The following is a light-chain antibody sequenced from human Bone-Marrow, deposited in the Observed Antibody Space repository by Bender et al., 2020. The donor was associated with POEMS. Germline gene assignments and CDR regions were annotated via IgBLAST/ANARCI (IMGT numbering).Light chain of an antibody. CDR1: SSNIVTNP. J-gene: IGLJ3*02. Sequence: QSVLTQPHSASGTPGQRVIISCSGSSSNIVTNPVNWYQHLPGTAPKVLIYNTNQRPSEVPDRFSGSKSGTSATLALSALQSEYECDYHYATWHGSLNGWVFGGGTKLAVL. CDR3: ATWHGSLNGWV. V-gene: IGLV1-44*01. CDR2: NTN.